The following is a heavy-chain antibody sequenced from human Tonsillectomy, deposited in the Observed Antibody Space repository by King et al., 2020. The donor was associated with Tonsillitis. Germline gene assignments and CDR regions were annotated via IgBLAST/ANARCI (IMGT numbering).Heavy chain of an antibody. CDR3: AKDRQYYYDSSGAFDI. V-gene: IGHV3-43*02. CDR2: ISGAGGST. D-gene: IGHD3-22*01. Sequence: VQLVQSGGGVVQPGGSLRLSFAASGFTFDDYAMHWVRQAPGKGLEWVSLISGAGGSTYYSYSVKGRFTISRDNSKNSLYLQMNSLRTEDTALYYCAKDRQYYYDSSGAFDIWGQGTMVTVSS. CDR1: GFTFDDYA. J-gene: IGHJ3*02.